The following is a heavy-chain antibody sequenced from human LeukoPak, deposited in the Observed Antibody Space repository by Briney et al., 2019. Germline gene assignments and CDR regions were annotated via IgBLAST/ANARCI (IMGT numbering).Heavy chain of an antibody. CDR2: ISGSGGST. CDR3: AKVSSGWYGGY. D-gene: IGHD6-19*01. Sequence: GGSLGLSCAASGFTFSSDAMSWVRQAPGKGLEWVSAISGSGGSTYYADSVKGRFTISRDNSKNTLYLQMNSLRAEDTAVYYCAKVSSGWYGGYWGQGTLVTVSS. J-gene: IGHJ4*02. V-gene: IGHV3-23*01. CDR1: GFTFSSDA.